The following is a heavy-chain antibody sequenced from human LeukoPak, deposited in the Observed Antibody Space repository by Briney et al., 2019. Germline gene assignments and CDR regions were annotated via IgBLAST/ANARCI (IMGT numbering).Heavy chain of an antibody. Sequence: SETLSLTCTVSGGSISSYYWSWIRQPPGKGQEWIGYIYYSGSTNYNPSLKSRVTISVDTSKNQFSLKLSSVTAADTAVYYCARSTLFAFDIWGQGTMVTVSS. CDR1: GGSISSYY. CDR2: IYYSGST. CDR3: ARSTLFAFDI. J-gene: IGHJ3*02. V-gene: IGHV4-59*01.